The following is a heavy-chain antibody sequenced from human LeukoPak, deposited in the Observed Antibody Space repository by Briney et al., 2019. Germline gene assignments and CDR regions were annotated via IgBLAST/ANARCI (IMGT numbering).Heavy chain of an antibody. J-gene: IGHJ3*02. Sequence: ASVKVSCKASGYTFTGYFIHWARQAPGQGLEWMGWINPNSGGTNYAQKFQGRLTMTRDTSISTAYMDLTRLRSDDTAVYYCARPWVPAAMILGHDAFDIWGQGTMVTVSS. CDR3: ARPWVPAAMILGHDAFDI. D-gene: IGHD2-2*01. CDR2: INPNSGGT. CDR1: GYTFTGYF. V-gene: IGHV1-2*02.